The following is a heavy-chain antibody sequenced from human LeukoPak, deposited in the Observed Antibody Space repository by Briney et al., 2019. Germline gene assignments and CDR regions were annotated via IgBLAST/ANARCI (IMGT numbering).Heavy chain of an antibody. CDR3: ARDRTRNNWNYDWFDP. CDR1: GGTFSSYA. D-gene: IGHD1-7*01. V-gene: IGHV1-69*01. J-gene: IGHJ5*02. Sequence: SVRVSCKASGGTFSSYAISWVRQAPGQGLEWMGGIVPIFGTANYAQKFQGRVTITADESTSTAYMELSSLRSEDTAVYYCARDRTRNNWNYDWFDPWGQGTLVTVSS. CDR2: IVPIFGTA.